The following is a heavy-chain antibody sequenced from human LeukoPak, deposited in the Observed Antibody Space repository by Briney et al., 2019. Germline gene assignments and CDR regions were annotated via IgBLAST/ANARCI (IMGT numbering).Heavy chain of an antibody. CDR3: ARATLDN. V-gene: IGHV3-53*01. CDR1: GFTVGSTY. J-gene: IGHJ4*02. CDR2: IYSGGST. Sequence: AGSVRLSCAASGFTVGSTYISWVRQAPGKGLEWVSVIYSGGSTKYADSVKARFTISRDNSKNTVYLQMNNLRAEDTAVYYCARATLDNWGQGTLVTVS.